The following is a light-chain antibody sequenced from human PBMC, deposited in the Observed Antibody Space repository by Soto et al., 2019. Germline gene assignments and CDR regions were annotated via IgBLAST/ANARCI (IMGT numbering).Light chain of an antibody. Sequence: EIVLTQSPATLTLSPGERATLSCRASQSVSSYLAWYQQRPGQAPRLLISDASNRATGIPARFSGSGSGTDFTLTISNLEAEDCAVYYCQQRSNWPTFGQGTKVDI. CDR1: QSVSSY. CDR2: DAS. V-gene: IGKV3-11*01. J-gene: IGKJ1*01. CDR3: QQRSNWPT.